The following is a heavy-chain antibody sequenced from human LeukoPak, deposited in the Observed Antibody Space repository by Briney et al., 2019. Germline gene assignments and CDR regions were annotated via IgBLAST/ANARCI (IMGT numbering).Heavy chain of an antibody. V-gene: IGHV4-61*02. CDR3: ARSKVVPAAMARFDP. D-gene: IGHD2-2*01. CDR1: GDSISSGNYY. CDR2: VFSDGAI. Sequence: SETLSLTCNVSGDSISSGNYYWNWIRQPAGKGLEWIGRVFSDGAITYNPSLKSRLTISVDSSKNQFSPTLTSVTAADTAVYYCARSKVVPAAMARFDPWGQGTLVTVSS. J-gene: IGHJ5*02.